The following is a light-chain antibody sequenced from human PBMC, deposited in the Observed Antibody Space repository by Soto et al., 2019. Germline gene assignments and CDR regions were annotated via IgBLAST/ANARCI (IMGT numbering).Light chain of an antibody. J-gene: IGKJ5*01. CDR3: QQYYSTPIT. V-gene: IGKV4-1*01. CDR2: WAS. CDR1: QSVLYSSNNKNY. Sequence: DIVMTQSPDSLAVSLGERATINCKSSQSVLYSSNNKNYLTWYQQKPGQPPKLLIYWASTRESGVPDRVSGSGSGTDFTRTISSLQAEDVAVYYCQQYYSTPITFGQGTRLEIK.